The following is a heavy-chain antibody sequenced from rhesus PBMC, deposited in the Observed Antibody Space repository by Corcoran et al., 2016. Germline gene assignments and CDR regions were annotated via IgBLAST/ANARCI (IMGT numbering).Heavy chain of an antibody. CDR2: ISGRGANP. J-gene: IGHJ4*01. CDR1: GGSISSNY. V-gene: IGHV4-173*01. D-gene: IGHD6-43*01. CDR3: ARGSSSFSY. Sequence: QVQLQESGPGLVKPSETLSLTCAVSGGSISSNYWSWIRQPPGKGLEWIGRISGRGANPEYNPSLKRRVTISTDTSKNQFALKLSSVTAADTAVYYCARGSSSFSYWGQGVLVTVSS.